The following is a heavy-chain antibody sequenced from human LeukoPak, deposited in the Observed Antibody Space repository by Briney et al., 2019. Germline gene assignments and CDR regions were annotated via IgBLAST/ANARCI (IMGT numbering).Heavy chain of an antibody. CDR1: GYIFANYW. Sequence: GESLKISCKGSGYIFANYWIGWVRQMPGKGLEWMGIVYPGDSNTKYSPSFQGQVTISADRSTTTAYLQWSSLEASDTAMYFCARFAYGSDYFPGHYWGQGTRVAVSS. V-gene: IGHV5-51*01. CDR3: ARFAYGSDYFPGHY. D-gene: IGHD3-22*01. J-gene: IGHJ4*02. CDR2: VYPGDSNT.